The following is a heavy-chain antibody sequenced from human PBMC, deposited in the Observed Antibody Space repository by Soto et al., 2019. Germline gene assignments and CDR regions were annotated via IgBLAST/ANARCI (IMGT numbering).Heavy chain of an antibody. CDR3: AAAVPAEYVLPSSDMDV. Sequence: QVQLQESGPGLVKPSETLSLTCTVSGASISSYHWSWIRQTPGKGLEWIGYIYYSGSANYNPSLKSRVPFSVDTAKNQVSRKLSSVTAADTGVYYCAAAVPAEYVLPSSDMDVWGKGTTVTVSS. J-gene: IGHJ6*03. CDR1: GASISSYH. D-gene: IGHD6-13*01. V-gene: IGHV4-59*01. CDR2: IYYSGSA.